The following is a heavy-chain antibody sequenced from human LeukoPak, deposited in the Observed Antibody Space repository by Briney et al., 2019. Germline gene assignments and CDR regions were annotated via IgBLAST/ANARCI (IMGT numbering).Heavy chain of an antibody. D-gene: IGHD6-13*01. J-gene: IGHJ4*02. Sequence: GGSLRLSCAASGFTFSTYWMSWVRQAPGKGLEWVANIKQDGSEKYYVDSVKGRFTISRDNAKNSLYLQMNSLRAEDTAVYYCARGASSWYSTSPNFDYWGQGALVTVSS. CDR2: IKQDGSEK. V-gene: IGHV3-7*01. CDR3: ARGASSWYSTSPNFDY. CDR1: GFTFSTYW.